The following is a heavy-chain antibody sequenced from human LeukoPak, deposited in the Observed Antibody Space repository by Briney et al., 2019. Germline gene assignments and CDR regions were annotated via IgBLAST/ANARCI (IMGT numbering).Heavy chain of an antibody. CDR3: ARGNNYAYDY. J-gene: IGHJ4*02. D-gene: IGHD5-18*01. Sequence: GGSLGLSCAASGFPFSAYYMHWVRQAPGKGLEYVSAISDNGGSTFYADSVKGRFTISRDNSRNTLYLQMGSLRADDMGVYYCARGNNYAYDYWGQGTLVTVSS. CDR2: ISDNGGST. CDR1: GFPFSAYY. V-gene: IGHV3-64*02.